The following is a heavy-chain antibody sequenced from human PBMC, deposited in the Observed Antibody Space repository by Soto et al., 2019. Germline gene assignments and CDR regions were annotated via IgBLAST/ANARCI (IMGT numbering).Heavy chain of an antibody. CDR2: IIPVVGTT. Sequence: QVQLVQSGAEVKKPGSSVKVSCKASGDTFTTNSLNWVRQAPGQGLEWMGGIIPVVGTTKYAQKYQDRVTITRDKSTNTAYMELSSLRSDDTAVYYCARGLLYATTYFDYWGQGTPVTVSS. D-gene: IGHD2-8*01. CDR1: GDTFTTNS. CDR3: ARGLLYATTYFDY. V-gene: IGHV1-69*06. J-gene: IGHJ4*02.